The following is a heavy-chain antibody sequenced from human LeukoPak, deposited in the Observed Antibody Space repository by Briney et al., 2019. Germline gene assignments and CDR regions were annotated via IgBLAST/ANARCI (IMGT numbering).Heavy chain of an antibody. J-gene: IGHJ4*02. CDR2: INSDGSST. Sequence: GGSLRLSCAASGFTFSSYWMHWVRQAPGKGLVWVSRINSDGSSTSYADSVKGRFTISRDNSKNTLYLQMNSLRAEDTAVYYCARERQKVRGVRGFDYWGQGTLVTVSS. CDR3: ARERQKVRGVRGFDY. CDR1: GFTFSSYW. D-gene: IGHD3-10*01. V-gene: IGHV3-74*01.